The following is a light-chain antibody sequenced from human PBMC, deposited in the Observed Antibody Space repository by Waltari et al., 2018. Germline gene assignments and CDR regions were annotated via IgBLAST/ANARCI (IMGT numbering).Light chain of an antibody. Sequence: QAGLTQPPSVSKGLRQTATLTCTGTNNNVANQGDLWLQQHQGHPPNLLSYRNNNRPSAISERFSASRSGNTASLTITELQPEDEADYYCSTWDISLNTHVFGTGTKVTVL. J-gene: IGLJ1*01. CDR1: NNNVANQG. CDR2: RNN. CDR3: STWDISLNTHV. V-gene: IGLV10-54*04.